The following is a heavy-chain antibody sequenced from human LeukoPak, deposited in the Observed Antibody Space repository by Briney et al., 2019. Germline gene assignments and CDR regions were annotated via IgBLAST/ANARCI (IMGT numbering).Heavy chain of an antibody. CDR2: ISSSSSYI. CDR1: GFTFGSYS. V-gene: IGHV3-21*01. J-gene: IGHJ4*02. Sequence: GGSLRLSCAASGFTFGSYSMNWVRQAPGKGLEWVSSISSSSSYIYYADSVKGRFTISRDNAKNSLYLQMNSLRAEDTAVYYCAGDTNSAGAYFDYWGQGTLVTVSS. CDR3: AGDTNSAGAYFDY. D-gene: IGHD2-21*01.